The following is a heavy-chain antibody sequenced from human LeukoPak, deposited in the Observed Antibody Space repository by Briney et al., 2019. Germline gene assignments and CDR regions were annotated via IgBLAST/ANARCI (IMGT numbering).Heavy chain of an antibody. V-gene: IGHV1-18*01. CDR1: GYTFTSYG. Sequence: GASVTVSCKASGYTFTSYGISWVRQAPGQGLEWMGWISAYNGNTNYAQKLQGRVTMTTDTSTSTAYMELRSLRSDDTAVYYCARDLAYCGGDCYKPFDYWGQGTLVTVSS. D-gene: IGHD2-21*02. CDR3: ARDLAYCGGDCYKPFDY. CDR2: ISAYNGNT. J-gene: IGHJ4*02.